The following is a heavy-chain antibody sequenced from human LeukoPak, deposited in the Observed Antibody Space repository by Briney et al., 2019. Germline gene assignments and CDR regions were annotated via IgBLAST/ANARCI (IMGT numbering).Heavy chain of an antibody. CDR1: GGTFSSYA. CDR2: IIPIFGTA. D-gene: IGHD1-26*01. V-gene: IGHV1-69*06. CDR3: ARPVGATDLDAFDI. Sequence: ASVKVSCKASGGTFSSYAISWVRQAPGQGLEWMGGIIPIFGTANYAQKFQGRVTITADKSTSTAYMELSSLRSEDTAVYYCARPVGATDLDAFDIWGQGTIVTVSS. J-gene: IGHJ3*02.